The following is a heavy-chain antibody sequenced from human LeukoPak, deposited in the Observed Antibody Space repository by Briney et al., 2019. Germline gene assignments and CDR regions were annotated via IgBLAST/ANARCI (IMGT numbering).Heavy chain of an antibody. CDR2: INHSGST. V-gene: IGHV4-34*01. CDR1: GGSFSGYY. Sequence: PSETLSLTCAVYGGSFSGYYWSWIRQPPGKGLEWIGEINHSGSTNYNPSLKSRVTISVDTSKNQFSLKLSSVTAADTAVYYCARDGIAAACYNWFYPWGQGTLVTVSS. J-gene: IGHJ5*02. CDR3: ARDGIAAACYNWFYP. D-gene: IGHD6-13*01.